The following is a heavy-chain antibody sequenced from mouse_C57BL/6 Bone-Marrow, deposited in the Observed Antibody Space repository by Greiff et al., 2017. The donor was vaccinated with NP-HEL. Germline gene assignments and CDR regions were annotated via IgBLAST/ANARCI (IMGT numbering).Heavy chain of an antibody. Sequence: QVQLQQPGTELVKPGASVKLSCKASGYTFTSYWMHWVKQRPGQGLEWIGNINPSNGGTNYNEKFKSKATLTVDESSSTAYMQLNSLTSEDSAVYYCARGTYYRAMDYWGQGTSVTVSS. CDR3: ARGTYYRAMDY. V-gene: IGHV1-53*01. D-gene: IGHD2-14*01. J-gene: IGHJ4*01. CDR1: GYTFTSYW. CDR2: INPSNGGT.